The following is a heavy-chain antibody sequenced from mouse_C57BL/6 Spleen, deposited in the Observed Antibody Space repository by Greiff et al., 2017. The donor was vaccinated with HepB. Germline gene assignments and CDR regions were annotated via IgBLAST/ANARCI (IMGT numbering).Heavy chain of an antibody. CDR1: GYTFTSYW. CDR2: IDPSDSYT. J-gene: IGHJ4*01. V-gene: IGHV1-50*01. D-gene: IGHD2-4*01. CDR3: ASRASGLPPDAMDY. Sequence: QVQLQQPGAELVKPGASVKLSCKASGYTFTSYWMQWVKQRPGQGLEWIGEIDPSDSYTNYNQKFKGKATLTVDTSSSTAYMQLSSLTSEDSAVYYCASRASGLPPDAMDYWGQGTSVTVSS.